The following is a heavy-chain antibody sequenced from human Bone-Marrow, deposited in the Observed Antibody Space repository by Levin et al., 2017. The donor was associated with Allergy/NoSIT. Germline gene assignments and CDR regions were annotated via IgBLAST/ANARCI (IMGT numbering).Heavy chain of an antibody. V-gene: IGHV3-33*01. J-gene: IGHJ6*02. CDR3: AREPRSIAARRFGWTSGYGMDV. D-gene: IGHD6-6*01. CDR2: IWYDASDK. CDR1: GFTFSDYG. Sequence: GESLKISCAASGFTFSDYGMHWVRQAPGKGLEWVAVIWYDASDKYHAESVKGRFTISRGNSKNTLYLQMNSLRAEDTAVYYCAREPRSIAARRFGWTSGYGMDVCGQGTTVTVSS.